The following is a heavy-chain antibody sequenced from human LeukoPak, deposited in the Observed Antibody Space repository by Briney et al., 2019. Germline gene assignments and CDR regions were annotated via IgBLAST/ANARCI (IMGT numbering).Heavy chain of an antibody. CDR2: INDGGTI. D-gene: IGHD1-7*01. CDR1: GGSFSHYY. V-gene: IGHV4-34*01. Sequence: PSETLSLTCAVYGGSFSHYYWSWIRQSPGMGLEWIGEINDGGTINYNPSLVSRVTISVDKSKNQFSLKLTSATAADTAVYYCARRWNYGRDYYIDVWGRGATVSVSS. J-gene: IGHJ6*03. CDR3: ARRWNYGRDYYIDV.